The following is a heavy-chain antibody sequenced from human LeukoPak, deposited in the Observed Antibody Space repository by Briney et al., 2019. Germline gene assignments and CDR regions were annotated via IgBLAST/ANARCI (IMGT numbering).Heavy chain of an antibody. CDR1: GGTFSSYA. CDR2: IIPIFGTA. V-gene: IGHV1-69*13. CDR3: AQTEYYDSSGYYYFDY. D-gene: IGHD3-22*01. Sequence: GASVKVSCKASGGTFSSYAISWVRQAPGQGLEWMGGIIPIFGTANYAQKFQGRVTITADESTSTAYMELSSLRSEDTAMYYCAQTEYYDSSGYYYFDYWGQGTLVTVSS. J-gene: IGHJ4*02.